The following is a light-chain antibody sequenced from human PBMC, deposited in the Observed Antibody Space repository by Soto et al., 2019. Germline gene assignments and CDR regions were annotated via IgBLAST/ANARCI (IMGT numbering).Light chain of an antibody. CDR3: CSYAGGYTHYV. V-gene: IGLV2-11*01. J-gene: IGLJ1*01. CDR1: SSDVGGFNY. Sequence: QSVLTQPPSVSGSPGQSVTISCTGTSSDVGGFNYVSWYQHHPGKAPKLMIYDVSKRPSGVPDPFSGSKSGNTASLTISRLQAEDEADYYCCSYAGGYTHYVFATGTKVTVL. CDR2: DVS.